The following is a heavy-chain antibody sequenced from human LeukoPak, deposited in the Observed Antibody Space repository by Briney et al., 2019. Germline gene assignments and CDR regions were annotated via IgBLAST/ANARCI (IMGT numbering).Heavy chain of an antibody. Sequence: GGFLRLSCAASGFTFSSYGMHWVRQAPGKGLEWVAVIWYDGSNKYYADSVKGRFTISRDNSKNTLYLQMNSLRAEDTAVYYCARGTGIRTYFDYWGQGTLVTVSS. CDR3: ARGTGIRTYFDY. J-gene: IGHJ4*02. D-gene: IGHD1-1*01. V-gene: IGHV3-33*01. CDR2: IWYDGSNK. CDR1: GFTFSSYG.